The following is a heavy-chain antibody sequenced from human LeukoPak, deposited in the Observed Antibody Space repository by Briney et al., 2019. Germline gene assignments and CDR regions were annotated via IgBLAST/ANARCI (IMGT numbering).Heavy chain of an antibody. V-gene: IGHV3-30-3*01. Sequence: GGSLRLSCAASGFTFSSYAMHWVRQAPGKGLEWVAVISYDGSNKYYADSVKGRFTISRDNSKNTVYLQMNSLRVEDTALYYCVRSLDYWGQGTLVTASS. CDR2: ISYDGSNK. CDR1: GFTFSSYA. CDR3: VRSLDY. J-gene: IGHJ4*02.